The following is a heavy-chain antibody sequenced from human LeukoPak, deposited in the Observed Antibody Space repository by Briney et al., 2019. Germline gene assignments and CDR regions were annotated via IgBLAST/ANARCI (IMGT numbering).Heavy chain of an antibody. J-gene: IGHJ4*02. CDR3: ARHLAAMHPSTAVAGCLDY. Sequence: SETLSLTCAVYVGSFSGYYWSWIRQPPGKGLEWIGEINHSGSTNYNPSLESQVTISVDRSKNQFSLKLSSVTAADTAVYCCARHLAAMHPSTAVAGCLDYWGQGTLVTVSS. CDR1: VGSFSGYY. V-gene: IGHV4-34*01. D-gene: IGHD6-19*01. CDR2: INHSGST.